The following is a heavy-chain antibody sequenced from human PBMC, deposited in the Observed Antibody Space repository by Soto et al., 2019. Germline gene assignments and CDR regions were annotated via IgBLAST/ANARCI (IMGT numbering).Heavy chain of an antibody. CDR1: GFTFSSYA. Sequence: EVQLLESGGGLVQPGGSLRLSCAASGFTFSSYAMSWVRQAPGKGLEWVSAISGSGGSTYYADSVKGRFTISRDNSKNTMYLQMNSLRAEDTAVYYCAKVRTVEGIQLWFDYWGQGTLVTVSS. CDR3: AKVRTVEGIQLWFDY. D-gene: IGHD5-18*01. V-gene: IGHV3-23*01. CDR2: ISGSGGST. J-gene: IGHJ4*02.